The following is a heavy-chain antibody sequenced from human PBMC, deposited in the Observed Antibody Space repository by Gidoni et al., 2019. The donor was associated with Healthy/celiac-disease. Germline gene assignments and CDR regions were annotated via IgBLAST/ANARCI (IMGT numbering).Heavy chain of an antibody. CDR3: AKETVGAYYYYGMDV. Sequence: EVQLLESGGGSVQPGGSLRLSCAAPAFTFSSYAMSWVRQAPGKGLEWVSAISGSGGSTYYADSVKGRFTISRDNSKNTLYLQMNSLRAEDTAVYYCAKETVGAYYYYGMDVWGQGTTVTVSS. D-gene: IGHD1-26*01. V-gene: IGHV3-23*01. CDR1: AFTFSSYA. J-gene: IGHJ6*02. CDR2: ISGSGGST.